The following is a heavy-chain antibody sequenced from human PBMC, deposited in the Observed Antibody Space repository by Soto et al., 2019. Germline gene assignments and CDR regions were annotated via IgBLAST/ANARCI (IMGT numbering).Heavy chain of an antibody. Sequence: SETLSLTCAVSGGSSSSSNWWSWVRQPPGKGLEWIGEIYHSGSTNYNPSLKSRVTISVDKSKNQFSLKLSSVTAADTAVYYCASSLTSGIYVLGYWGRGTLVAGSS. V-gene: IGHV4-4*02. CDR1: GGSSSSSNW. D-gene: IGHD2-2*02. CDR3: ASSLTSGIYVLGY. CDR2: IYHSGST. J-gene: IGHJ4*02.